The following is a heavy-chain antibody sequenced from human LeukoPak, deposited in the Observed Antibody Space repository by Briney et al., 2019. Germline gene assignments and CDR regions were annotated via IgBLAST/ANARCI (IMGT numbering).Heavy chain of an antibody. J-gene: IGHJ4*02. CDR1: GGSISSSSYY. Sequence: PSETLSLTCTVSGGSISSSSYYWGWIRQPPGKGLEWIGSIYYSGSTYYNPSLKSRVTISVDTSKNQFSLKLSSVTAADTAVYYCARDDGYSYGTGSDYWGQGTLVTVSS. CDR3: ARDDGYSYGTGSDY. CDR2: IYYSGST. D-gene: IGHD5-18*01. V-gene: IGHV4-39*07.